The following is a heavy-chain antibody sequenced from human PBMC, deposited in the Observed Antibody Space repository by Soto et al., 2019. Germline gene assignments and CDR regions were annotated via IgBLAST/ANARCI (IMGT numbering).Heavy chain of an antibody. V-gene: IGHV4-34*01. CDR1: GGSFSGYY. J-gene: IGHJ1*01. CDR3: ARGGTTRKYYYGSGSPFQH. D-gene: IGHD3-10*01. Sequence: SETLSLTCAVYGGSFSGYYWSWIRQPPGKGLEWIGEINHSGSTNYNPSLKSRVTISVDTSKNQFSLKLSSVTAADTAVYYCARGGTTRKYYYGSGSPFQHWGQGTLVTVSS. CDR2: INHSGST.